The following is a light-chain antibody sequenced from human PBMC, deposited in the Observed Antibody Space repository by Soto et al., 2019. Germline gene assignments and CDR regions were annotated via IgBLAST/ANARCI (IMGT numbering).Light chain of an antibody. CDR1: TSDVGAYNY. CDR3: SSFTRSNPYV. J-gene: IGLJ1*01. Sequence: QSALTQPASVSGSPGQSITISCTGTTSDVGAYNYVSWYQQHPGKAPKLIIYDVSDRPSGVSNRFSGSKSGNTASLTISGLQADDEADYYCSSFTRSNPYVFGPGTKVPVL. CDR2: DVS. V-gene: IGLV2-14*03.